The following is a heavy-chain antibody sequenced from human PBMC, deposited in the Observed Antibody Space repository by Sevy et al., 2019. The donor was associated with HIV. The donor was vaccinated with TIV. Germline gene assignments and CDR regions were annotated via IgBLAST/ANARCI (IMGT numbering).Heavy chain of an antibody. Sequence: VGSLRLSCVASGFTFDDYGMSWVRQVPGKGLEWVSSIIWNGGSKTYADSVKGRFIISRDNGKNSLYLQMNSLRAEDTALYFCAREKSCGGACYHFDYWGQGTLVTVSS. CDR3: AREKSCGGACYHFDY. CDR2: IIWNGGSK. CDR1: GFTFDDYG. J-gene: IGHJ4*02. V-gene: IGHV3-20*04. D-gene: IGHD2-21*02.